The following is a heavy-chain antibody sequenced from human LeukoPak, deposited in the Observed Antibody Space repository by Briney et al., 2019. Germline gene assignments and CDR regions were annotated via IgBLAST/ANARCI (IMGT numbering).Heavy chain of an antibody. CDR3: ARDFRGRPRDDSYFDF. CDR2: IWYDESQE. CDR1: GFGFSSYV. D-gene: IGHD1-1*01. J-gene: IGHJ4*02. Sequence: GGSVRLSCAASGFGFSSYVMTWVRQAPGKGLEWVAVIWYDESQEFYADSVKGRFTISRDNSKNTLYLQMNSLRAEDTAVFYCARDFRGRPRDDSYFDFWGQGTLVTVSS. V-gene: IGHV3-33*08.